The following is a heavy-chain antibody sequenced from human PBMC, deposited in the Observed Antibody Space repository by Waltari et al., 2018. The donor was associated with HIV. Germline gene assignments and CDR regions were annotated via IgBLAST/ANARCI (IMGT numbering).Heavy chain of an antibody. J-gene: IGHJ6*02. CDR2: IYTSGST. D-gene: IGHD1-26*01. Sequence: QVQLQESGPGLVKPSETLSLTCTVSGGSISSYYWSWIRQPAGKGLEWIGRIYTSGSTNYNPSLKSRVTMSVDTSKNQFSLKLSSVTAADTAVYYCAREGMRWDHPMGYYGMDVWGQGTTVTVSS. CDR1: GGSISSYY. V-gene: IGHV4-4*07. CDR3: AREGMRWDHPMGYYGMDV.